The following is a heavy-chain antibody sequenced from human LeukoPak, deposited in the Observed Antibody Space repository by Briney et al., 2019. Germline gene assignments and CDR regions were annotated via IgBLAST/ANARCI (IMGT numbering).Heavy chain of an antibody. J-gene: IGHJ5*02. V-gene: IGHV1-18*01. Sequence: APVKVSCKASGYTFTSYGISWVRQAPGQGLEWMGWISAYNGNTNYAQKLQGRVTMTTDTSTSTAYMELRSLRSDDTAVYYCARVGTYYYDSSGYGNWFDPWGQGTLVTVSS. CDR3: ARVGTYYYDSSGYGNWFDP. D-gene: IGHD3-22*01. CDR2: ISAYNGNT. CDR1: GYTFTSYG.